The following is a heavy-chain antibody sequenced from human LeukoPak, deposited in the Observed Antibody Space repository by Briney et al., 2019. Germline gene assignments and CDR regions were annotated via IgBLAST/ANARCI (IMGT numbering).Heavy chain of an antibody. V-gene: IGHV7-4-1*02. D-gene: IGHD3-10*01. J-gene: IGHJ3*02. CDR2: INTNTGNP. CDR3: ARDARLYGSGSYDGFDI. CDR1: GYTFTSYA. Sequence: ASVKVSCKAPGYTFTSYAMNWVRQAPGQGLEWVGWINTNTGNPTYAQGFTGRFVFSLDTPVSTAYLQISSLKAEDTAVFYCARDARLYGSGSYDGFDIWGQGTMVTVSS.